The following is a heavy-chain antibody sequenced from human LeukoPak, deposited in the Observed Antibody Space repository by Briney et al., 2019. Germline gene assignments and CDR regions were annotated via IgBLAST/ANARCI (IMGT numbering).Heavy chain of an antibody. CDR2: INAGNGNT. Sequence: ASVKVSCKASGYTFTSYAMHWVRQAPGQRLEWMGWINAGNGNTKYSQKFQGRVTIARDTSASTAYMELSSLRSEDTAVYYCARAIPMGEFDYWGQGTLVTVSS. J-gene: IGHJ4*02. V-gene: IGHV1-3*01. D-gene: IGHD3-16*01. CDR3: ARAIPMGEFDY. CDR1: GYTFTSYA.